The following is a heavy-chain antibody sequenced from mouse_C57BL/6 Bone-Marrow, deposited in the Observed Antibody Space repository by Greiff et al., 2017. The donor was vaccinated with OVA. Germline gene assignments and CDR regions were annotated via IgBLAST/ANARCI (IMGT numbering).Heavy chain of an antibody. Sequence: VQLQQPGAELVMPGASVKLSCKASGYTFTSYWMHWVKQRPGQGLEWIGEIDPSDSYTNYNQKFKGKSTLPVDKTTSTAYMQLNSLTSEDTAVYYCARWGNGTLRFDYWGQGTTLTVSS. J-gene: IGHJ2*01. CDR1: GYTFTSYW. CDR3: ARWGNGTLRFDY. V-gene: IGHV1-69*01. D-gene: IGHD1-1*01. CDR2: IDPSDSYT.